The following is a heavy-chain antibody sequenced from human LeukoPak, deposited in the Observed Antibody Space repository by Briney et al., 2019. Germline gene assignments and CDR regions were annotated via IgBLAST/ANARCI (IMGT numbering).Heavy chain of an antibody. J-gene: IGHJ4*02. Sequence: GGSLRLSCAASGFTFSSYGMHWVRQAPGKGLEWVAFIRYDGSNKYYADSVKGRFTISRDNSKNTLYLQMNSLRAEDTAVYYCARVPQPLLWFGELSQGFDYWGQGTLVTVSS. CDR3: ARVPQPLLWFGELSQGFDY. CDR1: GFTFSSYG. D-gene: IGHD3-10*01. CDR2: IRYDGSNK. V-gene: IGHV3-30*02.